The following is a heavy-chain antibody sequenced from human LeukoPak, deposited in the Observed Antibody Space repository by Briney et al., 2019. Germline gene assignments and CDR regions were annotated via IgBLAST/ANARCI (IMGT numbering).Heavy chain of an antibody. D-gene: IGHD3-22*01. CDR3: ARDSRYYYDSSGSFDY. Sequence: SVKVSCKASGGTFSSYAISWVRQAPGQGLEWMGGIIPIFGTANYAQKFQGRVTITADESTSTAYMELSSLRSEDTAVYYCARDSRYYYDSSGSFDYWGQGTLVTVSS. CDR2: IIPIFGTA. CDR1: GGTFSSYA. V-gene: IGHV1-69*13. J-gene: IGHJ4*02.